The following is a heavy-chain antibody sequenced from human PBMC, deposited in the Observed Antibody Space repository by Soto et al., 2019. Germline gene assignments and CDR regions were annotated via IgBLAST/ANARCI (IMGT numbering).Heavy chain of an antibody. CDR2: ISGSGGST. J-gene: IGHJ4*02. Sequence: PGGSLRLSCAASGFTFSSYAMSWVRQAPGKGLEWVSAISGSGGSTYYADSVKGRFTISRDNSKNTLYLQMNSLRAEDTAVYYCANDPEVDILTGHARGYFDYWGQGTLVTVSS. D-gene: IGHD3-9*01. CDR1: GFTFSSYA. V-gene: IGHV3-23*01. CDR3: ANDPEVDILTGHARGYFDY.